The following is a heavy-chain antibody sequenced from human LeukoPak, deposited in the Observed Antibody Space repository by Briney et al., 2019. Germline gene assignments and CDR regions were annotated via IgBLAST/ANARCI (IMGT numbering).Heavy chain of an antibody. V-gene: IGHV1-69*04. CDR3: ARGARAVDLRY. CDR1: GGTFSSYA. J-gene: IGHJ4*01. Sequence: SVKVSCKAPGGTFSSYAISWVRQAPGQGLEWMGRIIPILGIANYAQKFQGRVTITADKSTSTAYMELSSLRSEDTAVYYCARGARAVDLRYWGQGTLVTVSS. CDR2: IIPILGIA. D-gene: IGHD6-19*01.